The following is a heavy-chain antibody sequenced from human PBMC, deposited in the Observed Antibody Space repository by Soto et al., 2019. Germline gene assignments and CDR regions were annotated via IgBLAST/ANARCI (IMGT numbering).Heavy chain of an antibody. CDR1: GYTFTSYG. CDR3: ARALYYHDNGANYYFDY. D-gene: IGHD3-22*01. Sequence: QVQLVQSAAEAKKTGASVKVSCKTSGYTFTSYGVSWVRQAPGQGLEWLAWISTWNADTNYAQKIQGRVTVTTDTSTSTVYMELRSLRSDDTAVYYCARALYYHDNGANYYFDYWGQGTLVTVSS. J-gene: IGHJ4*02. V-gene: IGHV1-18*01. CDR2: ISTWNADT.